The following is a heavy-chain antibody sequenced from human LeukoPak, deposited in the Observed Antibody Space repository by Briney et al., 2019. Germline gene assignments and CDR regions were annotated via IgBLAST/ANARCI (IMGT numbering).Heavy chain of an antibody. CDR3: ARVWTRIAVAGTGPFDP. CDR2: INPNSGGT. V-gene: IGHV1-2*02. CDR1: GYTFTGYY. D-gene: IGHD6-19*01. Sequence: ASVKVSCKASGYTFTGYYMHWVRQAPGQGLEWMGWINPNSGGTNYAQKFQGRATMTRDTSISTAYMELSRLRSDDTAVYYCARVWTRIAVAGTGPFDPWGQGTLVTVSS. J-gene: IGHJ5*02.